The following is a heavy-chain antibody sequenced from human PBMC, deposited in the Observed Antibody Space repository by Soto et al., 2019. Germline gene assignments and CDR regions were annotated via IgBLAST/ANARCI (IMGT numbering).Heavy chain of an antibody. CDR3: ARSNQYDYIWGSYRYTGPDY. V-gene: IGHV1-18*01. J-gene: IGHJ4*02. CDR2: ISAYNGNT. CDR1: GYTFISYG. D-gene: IGHD3-16*02. Sequence: ASVKVSCKASGYTFISYGISWVRQAPGQGLEWMGWISAYNGNTNYAQKLQGRVTMTTDTSTSTAYMELRSLRSDDTAVYYCARSNQYDYIWGSYRYTGPDYWGQGTLVTVSS.